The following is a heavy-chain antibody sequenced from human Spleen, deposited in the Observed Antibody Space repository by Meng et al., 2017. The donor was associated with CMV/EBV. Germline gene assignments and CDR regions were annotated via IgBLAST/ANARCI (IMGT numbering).Heavy chain of an antibody. CDR3: ARLARGGYSYGEY. D-gene: IGHD5-18*01. Sequence: GESLKISCKGSGYRLTSYWIGWVRQMPGKGLEWMGSICPGDSETRYSPSFQGQVTISADKSISTAYLQWSSLKASDTAMYYCARLARGGYSYGEYWGQGTLVTVSS. J-gene: IGHJ4*02. V-gene: IGHV5-51*01. CDR1: GYRLTSYW. CDR2: ICPGDSET.